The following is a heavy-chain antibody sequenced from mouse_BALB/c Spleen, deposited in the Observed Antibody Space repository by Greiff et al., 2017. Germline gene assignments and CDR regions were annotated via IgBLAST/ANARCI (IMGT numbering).Heavy chain of an antibody. Sequence: EVMLVESGGGLVKPGGSLKLSCAASGFTFSSYAMSWVRQSPEKRLEWVAEISSGGSYTYYPDTVTGRFTISRDNAKNTLYLEMSSLRSEDTAMYYCARDGNSYAMGYWGQGTSVTVSS. CDR3: ARDGNSYAMGY. J-gene: IGHJ4*01. V-gene: IGHV5-9-4*01. D-gene: IGHD2-1*01. CDR1: GFTFSSYA. CDR2: ISSGGSYT.